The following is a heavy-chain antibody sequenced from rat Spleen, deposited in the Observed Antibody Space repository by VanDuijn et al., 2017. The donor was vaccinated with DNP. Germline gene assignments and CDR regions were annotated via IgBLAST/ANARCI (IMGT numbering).Heavy chain of an antibody. V-gene: IGHV5-22*01. D-gene: IGHD4-3*01. CDR1: GFTFSAYY. CDR2: IGSPAYAP. CDR3: VRWNSGHFDY. J-gene: IGHJ2*01. Sequence: EVQLVESGGGLVQPGRSLKLSCAASGFTFSAYYMAWVRQAPAKGLEWVAYIGSPAYAPYYTDSVKGRFAISRDNAKSTLYLQMNIFRSEDMATYYCVRWNSGHFDYWGQGVMVTVSS.